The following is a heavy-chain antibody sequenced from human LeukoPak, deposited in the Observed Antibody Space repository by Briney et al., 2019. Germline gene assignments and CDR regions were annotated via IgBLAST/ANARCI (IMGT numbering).Heavy chain of an antibody. J-gene: IGHJ3*02. Sequence: NTSETLSLTCTVSGGSISSYYWSWIRQPPGKGLEWIGYIYYSGSTNYNPSLKSRVTISVDTSKNQFSLKLSSVTAADTAVYYCARVVITMVRGARRAFDIWGQGTMVTVSS. V-gene: IGHV4-59*12. CDR1: GGSISSYY. D-gene: IGHD3-10*01. CDR2: IYYSGST. CDR3: ARVVITMVRGARRAFDI.